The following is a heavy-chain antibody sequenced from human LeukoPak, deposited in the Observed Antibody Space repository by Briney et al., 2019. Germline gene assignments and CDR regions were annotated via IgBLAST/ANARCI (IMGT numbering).Heavy chain of an antibody. CDR1: GFTFNSYS. Sequence: PGGSLRLSCAASGFTFNSYSMNWVRQAPGKGLEWVSSIITRNNYMYYGESVKGRFTISRDNAKNSLYLQMNSLRPEDTAVYYCARDIGTSEWFFDLWGRGTLVTVSS. D-gene: IGHD3-3*01. CDR3: ARDIGTSEWFFDL. V-gene: IGHV3-21*01. J-gene: IGHJ2*01. CDR2: IITRNNYM.